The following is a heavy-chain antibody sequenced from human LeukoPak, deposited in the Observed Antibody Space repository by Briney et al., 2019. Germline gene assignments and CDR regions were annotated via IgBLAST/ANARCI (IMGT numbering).Heavy chain of an antibody. CDR1: GYSFTSYW. CDR2: IDPSDSYT. D-gene: IGHD5-18*01. CDR3: ARHTDTAMVIH. Sequence: GESLKISCEGPGYSFTSYWISWVRQMPGKGLEWMGRIDPSDSYTNYSPSFQGHVTISADKSISTAYLQWSSLKASDTAMYYCARHTDTAMVIHWGQGTLVTVSS. J-gene: IGHJ4*02. V-gene: IGHV5-10-1*01.